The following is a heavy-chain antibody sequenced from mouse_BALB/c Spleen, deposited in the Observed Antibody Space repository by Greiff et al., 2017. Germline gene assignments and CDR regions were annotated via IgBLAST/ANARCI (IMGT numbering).Heavy chain of an antibody. Sequence: QVQLKQSGADLVRPGVSVKISCKGSGYTFTDYAMHWVKQSHAKSLEWIGVISTYYGDASYNQKFKGKATMTVDKSSSTAYMELARLTSEDSAIYYCARDSSEGYAMDYWGQGTSVTVSA. CDR3: ARDSSEGYAMDY. D-gene: IGHD3-1*01. V-gene: IGHV1S137*01. CDR2: ISTYYGDA. CDR1: GYTFTDYA. J-gene: IGHJ4*01.